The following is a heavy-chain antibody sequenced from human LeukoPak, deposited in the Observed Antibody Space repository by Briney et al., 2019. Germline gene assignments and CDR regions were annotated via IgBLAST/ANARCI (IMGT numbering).Heavy chain of an antibody. V-gene: IGHV4-31*03. CDR1: GGSISSGGYY. Sequence: SQTLSLTCTVSGGSISSGGYYWSWLRQHPGKGLEWIGYIYYSGSTYYNPSLKSRVTISVDTSKNQFSLKLSSVTAADTAVYYCASSTDYGDYVGWFDPWGQGTLVTVSS. CDR2: IYYSGST. J-gene: IGHJ5*02. D-gene: IGHD4-17*01. CDR3: ASSTDYGDYVGWFDP.